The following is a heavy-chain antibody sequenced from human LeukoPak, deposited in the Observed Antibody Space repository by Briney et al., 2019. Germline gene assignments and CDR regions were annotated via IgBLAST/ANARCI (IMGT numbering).Heavy chain of an antibody. CDR1: GFSLGTYY. V-gene: IGHV3-7*01. J-gene: IGHJ6*02. CDR3: ARERSYYYGMDV. Sequence: GGSLRLSCAASGFSLGTYYMSWVRQAPGKGLEWVANIKQDGSEKHYVDSVKGRFTISRENAKNTLYLKMNSLRAEDTAVYYCARERSYYYGMDVWGQGTTVTVSS. CDR2: IKQDGSEK.